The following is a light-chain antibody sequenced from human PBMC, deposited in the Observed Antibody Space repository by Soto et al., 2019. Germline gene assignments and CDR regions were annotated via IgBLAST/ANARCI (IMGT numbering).Light chain of an antibody. CDR2: AAS. J-gene: IGKJ1*01. CDR1: QGISNF. V-gene: IGKV1-27*01. CDR3: QKYNSAPWT. Sequence: DIQMTQSPSSLSASVGDRVTITCRASQGISNFLAWHQQKPGKVPKLLIYAASTLQSGVPSRFSGCGSGTDFTLTITSLQPEDVATYYCQKYNSAPWTFGQGTKVEIK.